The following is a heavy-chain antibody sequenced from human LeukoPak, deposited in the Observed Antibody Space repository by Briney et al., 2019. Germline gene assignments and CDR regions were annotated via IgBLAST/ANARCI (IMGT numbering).Heavy chain of an antibody. J-gene: IGHJ6*02. V-gene: IGHV1-18*01. CDR2: ISSYNGNT. D-gene: IGHD5-18*01. Sequence: GASVKVSCKASGYTFTSYAISWVRQAPGQGLEWMGWISSYNGNTKYAQKVQGRVTMTTNTSTSTAYMELRSLRSDDTAVYYCARGYSYGSDYYYGMDVWGQGTTVTVSS. CDR3: ARGYSYGSDYYYGMDV. CDR1: GYTFTSYA.